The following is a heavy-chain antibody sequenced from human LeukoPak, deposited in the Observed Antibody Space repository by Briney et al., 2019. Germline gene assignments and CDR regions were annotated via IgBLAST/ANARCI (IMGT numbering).Heavy chain of an antibody. D-gene: IGHD1-1*01. CDR1: GGSISSYY. J-gene: IGHJ6*03. Sequence: PSETLSLTCTVSGGSISSYYWSWIRQPPGKGLEWIGYIYTSGSTNYNPSLKSRVTISVDTSKNQFSPKLSSVTAADTAVYYCARSTGYYYYYYMDVWGKGTTVTVSS. V-gene: IGHV4-4*09. CDR2: IYTSGST. CDR3: ARSTGYYYYYYMDV.